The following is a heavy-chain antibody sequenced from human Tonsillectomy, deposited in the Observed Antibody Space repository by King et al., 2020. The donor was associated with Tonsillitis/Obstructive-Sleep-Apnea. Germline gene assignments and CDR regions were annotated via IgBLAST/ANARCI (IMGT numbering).Heavy chain of an antibody. CDR2: IRSKANSYAT. Sequence: EVQLVESGGGLVQPGGSLKLSCAASGFTFSGSAMHWVRQASGKGLEWVGRIRSKANSYATAYAASVKGRFTISREDSKNTAYLHMNSLKTEDTTVYYCTTTGIAVAGTYAFDIWGQGTMVTVSS. CDR3: TTTGIAVAGTYAFDI. CDR1: GFTFSGSA. V-gene: IGHV3-73*01. D-gene: IGHD6-19*01. J-gene: IGHJ3*02.